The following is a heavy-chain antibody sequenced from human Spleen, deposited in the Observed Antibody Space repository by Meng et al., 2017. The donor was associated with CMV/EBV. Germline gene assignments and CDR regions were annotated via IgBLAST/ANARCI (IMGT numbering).Heavy chain of an antibody. Sequence: GGSLRLSCAASGFTFSDYYMSWIRQTPGKGLEWVSYISSSGSTIYYADSVKGRFIISRDNSKNTLYLQMNSLRPEDTALYYCAKDRHGDYNWFDSWGQGTLVTVSS. CDR3: AKDRHGDYNWFDS. V-gene: IGHV3-11*04. CDR2: ISSSGSTI. D-gene: IGHD7-27*01. J-gene: IGHJ5*01. CDR1: GFTFSDYY.